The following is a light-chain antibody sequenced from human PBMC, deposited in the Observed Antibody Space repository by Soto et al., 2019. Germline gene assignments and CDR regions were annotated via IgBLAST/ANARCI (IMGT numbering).Light chain of an antibody. J-gene: IGLJ1*01. V-gene: IGLV1-51*01. CDR2: DDN. CDR3: GSWDSSLSAYV. CDR1: SSNIGGNS. Sequence: HSVLTQPASVSAAPGQKVTISCSGSSSNIGGNSVSWYQQLPGTAPKLLIYDDNKRPSGIPDRFSGSKSGTSATLGITGFQTGDEADYYCGSWDSSLSAYVFGTGTKV.